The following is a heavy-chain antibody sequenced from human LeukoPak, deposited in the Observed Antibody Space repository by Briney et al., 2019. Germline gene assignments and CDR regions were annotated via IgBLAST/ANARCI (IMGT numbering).Heavy chain of an antibody. V-gene: IGHV3-64*01. CDR2: ISSNGGST. D-gene: IGHD1-26*01. J-gene: IGHJ4*02. Sequence: PGRSLRLSCAASGFAFSSYAMHWVRQAPGKGLEYVSAISSNGGSTYYANSVKGRFTISRDNSKNTLYLQMGSLRAEDMAVYYCARYSGSYDYWGQGTLVTVSS. CDR1: GFAFSSYA. CDR3: ARYSGSYDY.